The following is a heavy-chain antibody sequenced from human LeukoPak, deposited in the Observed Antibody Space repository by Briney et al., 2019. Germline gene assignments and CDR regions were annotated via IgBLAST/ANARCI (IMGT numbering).Heavy chain of an antibody. V-gene: IGHV3-30*04. D-gene: IGHD1-14*01. CDR1: GFTFSSYA. CDR2: ISLHGSDQ. J-gene: IGHJ4*02. Sequence: TGGSLRLSCAASGFTFSSYAMHWVRQAPGKGLEWVAVISLHGSDQYCADSVKGRFTISRDNSKNTLSLQMNSLRVEDTAVYYFGKAPPPRSNPPQYYFDYGGKGPLAPSSS. CDR3: GKAPPPRSNPPQYYFDY.